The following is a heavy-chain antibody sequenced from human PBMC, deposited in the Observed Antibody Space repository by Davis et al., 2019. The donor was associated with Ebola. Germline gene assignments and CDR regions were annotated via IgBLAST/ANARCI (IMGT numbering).Heavy chain of an antibody. CDR1: GYTFTSYG. Sequence: AASVKVSCKASGYTFTSYGISWVRQAPGQRLEWMGRILPILGATNYAQNFQGRVTVTADKSTYTAYLELSSLRSEDTAVYYCARGILAEGLDSWGQGTLVTVSS. V-gene: IGHV1-69*04. CDR3: ARGILAEGLDS. CDR2: ILPILGAT. J-gene: IGHJ5*01.